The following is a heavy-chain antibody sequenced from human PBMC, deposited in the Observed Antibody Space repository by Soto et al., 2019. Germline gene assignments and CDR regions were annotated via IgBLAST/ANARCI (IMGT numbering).Heavy chain of an antibody. J-gene: IGHJ4*02. Sequence: SVKVSCKASGCTFSSYTISWVRQAPGQGLEWMGRIIPILGIANYAQKFQGRVTITADKSTSTAYMELSSLRSEDTAVYYCAYLLYSSRATTPSFVYWGQGTLVTVSS. CDR1: GCTFSSYT. CDR3: AYLLYSSRATTPSFVY. CDR2: IIPILGIA. D-gene: IGHD1-26*01. V-gene: IGHV1-69*02.